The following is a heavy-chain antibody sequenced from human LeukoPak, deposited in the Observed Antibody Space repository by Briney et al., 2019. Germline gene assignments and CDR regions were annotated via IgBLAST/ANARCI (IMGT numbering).Heavy chain of an antibody. Sequence: SGTLSLTCTVSGGSISSNYWSWIRQPAGKGLEWIGRIYNNGNTNYNPSLKSRVAMSVDTSKNQFSLRLSSVTAADTAVYYCATRVYGDEPLDYWGQGTLVTVSS. CDR2: IYNNGNT. CDR3: ATRVYGDEPLDY. V-gene: IGHV4-4*07. D-gene: IGHD4-17*01. CDR1: GGSISSNY. J-gene: IGHJ4*02.